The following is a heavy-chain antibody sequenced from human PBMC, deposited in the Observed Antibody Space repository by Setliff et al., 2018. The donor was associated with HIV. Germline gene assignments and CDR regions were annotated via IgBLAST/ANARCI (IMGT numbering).Heavy chain of an antibody. CDR2: INPTGGST. D-gene: IGHD3-16*01. J-gene: IGHJ4*02. V-gene: IGHV1-46*01. Sequence: ASVKVSCKPSGYSFTNHYMHWVRQAPGQGLEWMGVINPTGGSTRNTQKFQGRVAMTRDTSISTAYMELSRLKSDDTAVYYCARHTGEGSTTIDYWGQGTLVTVSS. CDR3: ARHTGEGSTTIDY. CDR1: GYSFTNHY.